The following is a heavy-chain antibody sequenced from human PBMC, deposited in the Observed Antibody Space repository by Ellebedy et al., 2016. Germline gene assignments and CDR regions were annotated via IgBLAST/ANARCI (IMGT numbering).Heavy chain of an antibody. CDR1: GGSISSYY. V-gene: IGHV4-4*07. J-gene: IGHJ1*01. CDR2: IYSSGNT. D-gene: IGHD4-11*01. Sequence: SETLSLXXNVSGGSISSYYWSWIRQPAGKGLEWIGRIYSSGNTNYNPSLKSRVTMSVDTSKNQFSLRLSSVTAADTAVYYCARTTLRGRATTQYFKHWGQGTLVTVSS. CDR3: ARTTLRGRATTQYFKH.